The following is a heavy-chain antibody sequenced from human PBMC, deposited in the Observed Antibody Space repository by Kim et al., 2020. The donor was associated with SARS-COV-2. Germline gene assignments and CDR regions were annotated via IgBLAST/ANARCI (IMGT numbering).Heavy chain of an antibody. CDR3: ARYTLYIAGATFEDY. V-gene: IGHV1-69*13. CDR2: IIPIFGTA. CDR1: GGTFSSYA. Sequence: SVKVSCKASGGTFSSYAISWVRQAPGQGLEWMGGIIPIFGTANYAQKFQGRVTITADESTSTAYMELSSLRSEDTAVYYCARYTLYIAGATFEDYWGQGTLVTVSS. J-gene: IGHJ4*02. D-gene: IGHD1-26*01.